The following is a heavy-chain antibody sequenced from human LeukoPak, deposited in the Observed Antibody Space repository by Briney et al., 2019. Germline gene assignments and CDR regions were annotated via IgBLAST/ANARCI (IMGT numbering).Heavy chain of an antibody. V-gene: IGHV4-61*02. CDR1: GGSISSGNYY. J-gene: IGHJ5*02. CDR3: AWGDSSGYPFDP. CDR2: IYTSGGTSGGT. Sequence: PSETLSLTCTVSGGSISSGNYYWSWIRQPAGKGLEWIGRIYTSGGTSGGTYYNPSLKSRVTISVDTSKNQFSLKLSSVTAADTAVYYCAWGDSSGYPFDPWGQGTLVTVSS. D-gene: IGHD3-22*01.